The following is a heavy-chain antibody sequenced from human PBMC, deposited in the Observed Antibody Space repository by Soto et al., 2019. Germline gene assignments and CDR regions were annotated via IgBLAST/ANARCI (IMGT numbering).Heavy chain of an antibody. CDR2: ISWNSGSI. V-gene: IGHV3-9*01. D-gene: IGHD1-1*01. CDR3: AKDIGTAYYYYGMDV. Sequence: GGSLRLSCAASGFTFDNYAMHWVRQAPGKGLEWVSGISWNSGSIAYADSVKGRFTISRDNAKNSLYLQMNSLRAEDTALYYCAKDIGTAYYYYGMDVWGQGTTVTVSS. CDR1: GFTFDNYA. J-gene: IGHJ6*02.